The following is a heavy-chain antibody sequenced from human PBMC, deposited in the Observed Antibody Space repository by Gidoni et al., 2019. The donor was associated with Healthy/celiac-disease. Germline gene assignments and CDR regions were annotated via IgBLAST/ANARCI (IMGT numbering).Heavy chain of an antibody. J-gene: IGHJ4*02. V-gene: IGHV4-59*01. CDR1: GGSISSYY. Sequence: QVQLQESGPGLVKPSETLSLTCTVSGGSISSYYWSWIRQPPGKGLEWIGYIYYSGSTNYNPSLKSRVTISVDTSKNQFSLKLSSVTAADTAVYYCARGLLGDYDFWSGYSFDYWGQGTLVNVSS. CDR3: ARGLLGDYDFWSGYSFDY. CDR2: IYYSGST. D-gene: IGHD3-3*01.